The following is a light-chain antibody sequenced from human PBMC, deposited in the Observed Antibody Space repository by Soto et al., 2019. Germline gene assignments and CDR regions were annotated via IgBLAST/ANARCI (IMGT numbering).Light chain of an antibody. CDR3: SSYTSSSTLV. J-gene: IGLJ2*01. Sequence: QSALTQPASVSGSPGQSITISCTGTSGDVGGYTYVSWYQQHPGKAPNLIIYDVSNRPSGVSNRFSGSKSGNTASLTISGLQAEDEADYYCSSYTSSSTLVFGGGTKLTVL. CDR1: SGDVGGYTY. V-gene: IGLV2-14*03. CDR2: DVS.